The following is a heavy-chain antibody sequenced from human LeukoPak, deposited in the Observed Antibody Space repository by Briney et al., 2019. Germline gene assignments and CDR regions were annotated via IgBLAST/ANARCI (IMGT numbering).Heavy chain of an antibody. CDR1: GLTLSNYG. D-gene: IGHD3-22*01. CDR2: ISDRGSRI. J-gene: IGHJ4*02. CDR3: AKRGVVIRVILVGFHKEAYYFDS. Sequence: PGGSLRLSCAVSGLTLSNYGMSWVRQAPGKGLEWVAGISDRGSRINYADSVKGRFTISTDHPKNTLYLQMNSLRAEDTAVYFCAKRGVVIRVILVGFHKEAYYFDSWGQGALVTVSS. V-gene: IGHV3-23*01.